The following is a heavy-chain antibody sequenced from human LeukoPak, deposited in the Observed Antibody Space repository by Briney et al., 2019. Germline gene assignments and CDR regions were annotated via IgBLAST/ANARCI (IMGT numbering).Heavy chain of an antibody. CDR3: AKDGPEIVNAYYYYMDV. CDR2: IWYDGGNK. J-gene: IGHJ6*03. D-gene: IGHD5-24*01. V-gene: IGHV3-33*06. CDR1: GFTFSAYG. Sequence: GGSLRLSCAASGFTFSAYGMHWVRQAPGKGLEWVAIIWYDGGNKYYADSVKGRFTISRDNSKNTLFLQMNSLRVEDTAVYYCAKDGPEIVNAYYYYMDVWGKGTKVTVSS.